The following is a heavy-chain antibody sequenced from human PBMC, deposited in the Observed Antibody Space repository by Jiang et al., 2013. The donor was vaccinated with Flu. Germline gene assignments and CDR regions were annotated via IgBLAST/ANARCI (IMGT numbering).Heavy chain of an antibody. CDR3: ARGPITGANRGYFQH. Sequence: GPGLVKPSQTLSLTCTVSGGPISSGEYYWNWIRQHPGKGLEWIGNIYHSESTYSNPSLQSRVSISVDTSKNQFSLKLSSVTAADTAVYYCARGPITGANRGYFQHWGQGTLVTVSS. D-gene: IGHD1-20*01. CDR1: GGPISSGEYY. J-gene: IGHJ1*01. CDR2: IYHSEST. V-gene: IGHV4-31*03.